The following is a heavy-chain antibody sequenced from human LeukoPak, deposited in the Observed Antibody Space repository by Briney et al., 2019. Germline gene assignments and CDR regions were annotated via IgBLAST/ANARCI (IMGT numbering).Heavy chain of an antibody. D-gene: IGHD5-18*01. CDR2: INPNSGGT. CDR1: GYTFTGYY. J-gene: IGHJ4*02. Sequence: ASVKVSCKASGYTFTGYYMHWVRHAPGQGLEWMGRINPNSGGTNYAQKFQDRVTTTRDASISTAYMELRRLRSDETAVYSCARDYSRGYSYGADYWGQGTLVTVSS. V-gene: IGHV1-2*06. CDR3: ARDYSRGYSYGADY.